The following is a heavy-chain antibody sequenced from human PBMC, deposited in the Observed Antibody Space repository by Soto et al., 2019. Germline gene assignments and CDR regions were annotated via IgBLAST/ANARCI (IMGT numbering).Heavy chain of an antibody. D-gene: IGHD3-22*01. CDR1: GYTFTSYG. Sequence: QVQLVQSGAEVKKPGASVKVSCKASGYTFTSYGISWVRQAPGQGLEWMGWISAYNGNTNYAQKLQGRVTMTTDTSTSTDYMELRSLRSDDTAVYYCARAYMIVVALGGYFDYWGQGTLVTVSS. V-gene: IGHV1-18*01. J-gene: IGHJ4*02. CDR2: ISAYNGNT. CDR3: ARAYMIVVALGGYFDY.